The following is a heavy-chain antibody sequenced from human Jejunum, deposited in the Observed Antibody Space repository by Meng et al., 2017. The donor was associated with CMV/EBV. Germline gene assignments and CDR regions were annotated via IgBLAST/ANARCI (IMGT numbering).Heavy chain of an antibody. J-gene: IGHJ4*02. Sequence: NSSYFWTWIRQPPGKGLEWLGYVYYDGGSTNYNPSLKSRVTISVDSPENQFSLKLTSVTAADTAVYYCARVPAELGSSSSSYYFDSWGQGTLVTVSS. CDR2: VYYDGGST. CDR3: ARVPAELGSSSSSYYFDS. CDR1: NSSYF. V-gene: IGHV4-59*01. D-gene: IGHD6-13*01.